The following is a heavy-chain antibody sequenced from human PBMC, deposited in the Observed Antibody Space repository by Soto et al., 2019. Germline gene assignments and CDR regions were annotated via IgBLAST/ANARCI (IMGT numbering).Heavy chain of an antibody. V-gene: IGHV3-66*01. Sequence: EVQLVESGGGLVQPGGSLRLSCAASGFTVSSNYMSWVRQAPGKGLEWVSVIYSGGSTYYADSVKCRFTISRDNSKHTLYRQMNSLRAEDTAVYYRAREEWGKLSSYYMDVWGKGTTVTVSS. CDR3: AREEWGKLSSYYMDV. D-gene: IGHD3-16*02. CDR2: IYSGGST. J-gene: IGHJ6*03. CDR1: GFTVSSNY.